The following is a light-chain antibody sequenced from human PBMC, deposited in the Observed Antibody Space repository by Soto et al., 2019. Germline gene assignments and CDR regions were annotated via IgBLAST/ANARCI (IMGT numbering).Light chain of an antibody. V-gene: IGKV1-5*03. J-gene: IGKJ2*01. Sequence: DIQMTQSPSILSASVGDRVTITCRASQSVSRSLAWYQQKPGKAPTLLIYKASTLSRGVPSRFSGCGFGTEFTLTISSLQPDDFATYYCQQYNVFSPYTFGRGTKLEI. CDR3: QQYNVFSPYT. CDR2: KAS. CDR1: QSVSRS.